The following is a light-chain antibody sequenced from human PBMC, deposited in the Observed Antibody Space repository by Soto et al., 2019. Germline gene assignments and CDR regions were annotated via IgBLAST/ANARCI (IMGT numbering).Light chain of an antibody. CDR3: QHYGDSAPFT. J-gene: IGKJ3*01. V-gene: IGKV3-20*01. Sequence: EVVLTQYPGTLSLSPGERATLSCRTSQSISTTYLAWYQQKAGQAPRLLMSRTSRRATGIPDRFSGSGSGTDFTLSISRLEPEDFAVYYCQHYGDSAPFTFGPGTKVDVK. CDR1: QSISTTY. CDR2: RTS.